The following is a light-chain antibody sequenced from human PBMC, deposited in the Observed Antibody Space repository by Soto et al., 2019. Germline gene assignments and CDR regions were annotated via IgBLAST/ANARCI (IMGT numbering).Light chain of an antibody. CDR3: AAWDDSLSGRV. V-gene: IGLV1-47*01. CDR2: RNN. CDR1: SSNIGSNY. J-gene: IGLJ2*01. Sequence: QSVLTQSPSASGTPGQWVTISCSGSSSNIGSNYVYWYQQLPGTAPKLLIYRNNQRPSGVPDRFSGSKSGTSASLAISGLRSEDEADYYCAAWDDSLSGRVFGGGTKLTVL.